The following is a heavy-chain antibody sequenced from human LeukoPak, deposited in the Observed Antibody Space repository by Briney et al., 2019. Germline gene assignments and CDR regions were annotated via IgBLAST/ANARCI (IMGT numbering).Heavy chain of an antibody. V-gene: IGHV4-59*01. CDR2: IYYSGST. J-gene: IGHJ6*02. CDR1: GGSISSYY. Sequence: SETLSLTCTVSGGSISSYYWSWIRQPPGKGLEWIGYIYYSGSTNYNPSLKSRVTISVDTSKNQFSLKLSSVTAADTAVYYYAGRQGYYYYGMDVWGQGTTVTVSS. CDR3: AGRQGYYYYGMDV.